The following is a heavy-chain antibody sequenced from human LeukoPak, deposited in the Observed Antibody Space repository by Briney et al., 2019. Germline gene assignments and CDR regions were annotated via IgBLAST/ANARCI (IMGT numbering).Heavy chain of an antibody. V-gene: IGHV1-46*01. J-gene: IGHJ4*02. CDR1: GYTFTSYH. CDR2: INPSGGST. Sequence: ASVKVSCKASGYTFTSYHMHWVRQAPGQGLEWMGIINPSGGSTSYAQKFQGRVTMTRDTSTSTVYMELSSLRSEDTAVYYCARAYYDILTEEPIDYWGQGTLVTVSS. CDR3: ARAYYDILTEEPIDY. D-gene: IGHD3-9*01.